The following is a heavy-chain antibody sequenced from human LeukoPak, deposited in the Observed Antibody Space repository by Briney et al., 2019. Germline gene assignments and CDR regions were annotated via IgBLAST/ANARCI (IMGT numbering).Heavy chain of an antibody. CDR3: ARQEGWDIVLMVSSHSYYFDY. D-gene: IGHD2-8*01. Sequence: PSETLSLTCTVSGGSISSSSYCSGWIRQPPGKGLEWIVSIYYSGSTYYHPSLKSRVTISVDTSKDQFSQKLSSVTAADTAVYYCARQEGWDIVLMVSSHSYYFDYWGQGTLVTVSS. CDR1: GGSISSSSYC. V-gene: IGHV4-39*01. CDR2: IYYSGST. J-gene: IGHJ4*02.